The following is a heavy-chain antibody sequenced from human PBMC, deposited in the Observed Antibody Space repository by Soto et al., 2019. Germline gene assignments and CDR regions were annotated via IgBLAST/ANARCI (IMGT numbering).Heavy chain of an antibody. J-gene: IGHJ6*02. CDR1: GVSIRNYY. V-gene: IGHV4-59*01. D-gene: IGHD6-13*01. CDR3: ASSNIAATGFYYYGMDV. CDR2: IYYSGST. Sequence: TISLTSTVAGVSIRNYYWTLIRQPKGKGLEWIGYIYYSGSTNYNPSLKSRVTISVDTSKNQFSLKLSSVTAADTAVYYCASSNIAATGFYYYGMDVWGRGTTVTVSS.